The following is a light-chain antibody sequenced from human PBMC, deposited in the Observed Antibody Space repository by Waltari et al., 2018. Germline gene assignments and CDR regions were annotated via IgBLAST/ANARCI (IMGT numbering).Light chain of an antibody. CDR2: DVS. J-gene: IGLJ3*02. CDR3: NSYTGSNSWV. V-gene: IGLV2-14*01. Sequence: QSALTQPASVSGSPGQSITISCTGPNSDIGFYNYVSWYRQYPGKVPKLIIYDVSARPSGVSSRFSASKSGNTASLTISGLQADDEADYYCNSYTGSNSWVFGGGTKVTVL. CDR1: NSDIGFYNY.